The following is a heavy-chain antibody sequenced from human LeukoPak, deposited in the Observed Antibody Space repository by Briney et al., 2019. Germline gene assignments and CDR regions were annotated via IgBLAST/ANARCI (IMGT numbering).Heavy chain of an antibody. J-gene: IGHJ6*04. CDR3: ARRTAGAKDL. CDR2: ISSTGYT. V-gene: IGHV3-23*05. D-gene: IGHD6-19*01. CDR1: GFIFSDSV. Sequence: GGSLRLSCAASGFIFSDSVMSWVRQAPGKGLEWVAAISSTGYTDNADSLKGRFSISRDNSKDTLYLQMNSLRVDDAAIYYCARRTAGAKDLWGKGTTVTVSP.